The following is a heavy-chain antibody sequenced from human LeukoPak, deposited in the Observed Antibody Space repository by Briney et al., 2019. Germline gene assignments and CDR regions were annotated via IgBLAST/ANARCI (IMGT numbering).Heavy chain of an antibody. CDR2: ISSSSSYT. D-gene: IGHD6-13*01. CDR3: ARDQGIAAAGAYGMDV. V-gene: IGHV3-11*05. J-gene: IGHJ6*02. CDR1: GFTFSDYY. Sequence: PGGSLRLSCAASGFTFSDYYMSWIRQAPGKVLEMDSYISSSSSYTNYADSVKGRFTISRDNAKNSLYLQMNSLRAEDTAVYYCARDQGIAAAGAYGMDVWGQGTTVTVSS.